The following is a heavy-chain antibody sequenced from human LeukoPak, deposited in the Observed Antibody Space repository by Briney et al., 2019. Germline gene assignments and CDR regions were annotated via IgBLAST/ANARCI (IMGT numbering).Heavy chain of an antibody. CDR3: ARDLDWAFDY. J-gene: IGHJ4*02. D-gene: IGHD3-9*01. V-gene: IGHV3-48*01. Sequence: QPGGFLRLYCATSGFTFSSYSMNWVRQAPGKGLEWVSYISTGSTNIKQADSVKGRFTISRDNAKNSLYLQMNSLRAEDTAVYYCARDLDWAFDYWGQGILVTVSS. CDR1: GFTFSSYS. CDR2: ISTGSTNI.